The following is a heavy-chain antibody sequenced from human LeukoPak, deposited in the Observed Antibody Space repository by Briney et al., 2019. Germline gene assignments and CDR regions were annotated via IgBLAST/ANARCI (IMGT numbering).Heavy chain of an antibody. CDR2: ISWNSGSI. V-gene: IGHV3-9*01. D-gene: IGHD5-18*01. J-gene: IGHJ4*02. Sequence: PGRSLRLSCAASGFTFDDYAMHWVRRAPGKGLEWVSGISWNSGSIGYADSVKGRFTISRDNAKNSLYLQMNSLRAEDTALYYCAKGLGYSYGYPFDYWGQGTLVTVSS. CDR1: GFTFDDYA. CDR3: AKGLGYSYGYPFDY.